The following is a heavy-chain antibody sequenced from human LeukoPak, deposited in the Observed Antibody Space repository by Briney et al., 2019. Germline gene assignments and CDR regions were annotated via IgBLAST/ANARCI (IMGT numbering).Heavy chain of an antibody. CDR3: ATMVRGVLVYFDY. CDR2: VNHSGST. D-gene: IGHD3-10*01. V-gene: IGHV4-34*01. CDR1: GGSFSGYY. J-gene: IGHJ4*02. Sequence: ETLSLTCAVYGGSFSGYYWSWIRQPPGKGLEWIGEVNHSGSTNYNPSLKSRVTISVDTSKNQFSLKLSSVTAADTAVYYCATMVRGVLVYFDYWGQGTLVTVSS.